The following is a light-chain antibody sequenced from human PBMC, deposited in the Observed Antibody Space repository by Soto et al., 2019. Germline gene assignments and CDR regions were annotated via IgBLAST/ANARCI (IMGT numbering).Light chain of an antibody. CDR3: QQRSNWPWT. CDR1: QSVSSNF. J-gene: IGKJ1*01. Sequence: EIVLTQSPGTLSLSPGERATLSCMASQSVSSNFLAWYQEKPGQAPRLLIYGASTRATGIPARFSGSGSGTDFTLTISSLEPEDFAVYYCQQRSNWPWTFGQGTKVDIK. V-gene: IGKV3D-20*02. CDR2: GAS.